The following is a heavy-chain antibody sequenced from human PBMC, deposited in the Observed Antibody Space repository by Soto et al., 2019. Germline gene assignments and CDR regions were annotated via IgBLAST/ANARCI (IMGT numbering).Heavy chain of an antibody. CDR3: ATDLRGGSYGMDV. Sequence: QVQLQESGPGLVKPSQTLSLTCTVSGGSINNGGYYWSLIRQHPGKGLEWIGYIFYSGSTYYNPSLKSRVTISVDPSQNQFSLKLSSVTAADTAVYYCATDLRGGSYGMDVWGQGTTVTVSS. D-gene: IGHD3-10*01. V-gene: IGHV4-31*03. J-gene: IGHJ6*02. CDR2: IFYSGST. CDR1: GGSINNGGYY.